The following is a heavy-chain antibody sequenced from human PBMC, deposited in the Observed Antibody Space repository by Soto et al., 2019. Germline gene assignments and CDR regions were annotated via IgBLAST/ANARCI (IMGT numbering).Heavy chain of an antibody. V-gene: IGHV4-59*01. CDR2: IYYSGST. CDR1: GGSISSYY. J-gene: IGHJ5*02. D-gene: IGHD1-1*01. CDR3: AREILEPSWFDP. Sequence: SETLSLTCTVSGGSISSYYWSWIRQPPGKGLEWIGYIYYSGSTNYNPSLKSRVTISVDTSKNQFSLKLSSVTAADTAVYYCAREILEPSWFDPWGQGTLVTVSS.